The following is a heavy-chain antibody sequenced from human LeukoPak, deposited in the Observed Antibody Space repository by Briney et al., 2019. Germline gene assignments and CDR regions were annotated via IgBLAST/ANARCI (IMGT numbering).Heavy chain of an antibody. Sequence: SETLSLTCAVSGGSMNYHYGSWIRHPPGRGLEWVGYIYYSGKTYYSPSLLGRLTMSVDTSKSHFSLKLTSVTAADTAVYYCARLLDNDSSGDPDTFDIWGRGTLVTVSS. V-gene: IGHV4-59*11. CDR3: ARLLDNDSSGDPDTFDI. J-gene: IGHJ3*02. CDR2: IYYSGKT. CDR1: GGSMNYHY. D-gene: IGHD3-22*01.